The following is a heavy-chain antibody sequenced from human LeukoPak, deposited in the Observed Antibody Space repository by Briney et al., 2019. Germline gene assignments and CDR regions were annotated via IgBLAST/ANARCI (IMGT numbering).Heavy chain of an antibody. D-gene: IGHD6-13*01. CDR3: AREGSSSWYWFDP. Sequence: GGSLRLSCAASGFTFSSYSMNWVRQAPGKGLEWVSSISSSSSYIYYADSVKGRFTISRDNAKNSLYLQMNSLRAEDTAVYYCAREGSSSWYWFDPWGQGTLVTVSS. CDR2: ISSSSSYI. CDR1: GFTFSSYS. J-gene: IGHJ5*02. V-gene: IGHV3-21*01.